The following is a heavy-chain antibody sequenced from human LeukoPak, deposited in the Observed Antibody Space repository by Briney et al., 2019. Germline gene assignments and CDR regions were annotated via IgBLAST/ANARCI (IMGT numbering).Heavy chain of an antibody. CDR3: AKFALRYCSGGSCHPFDY. CDR1: GFIFKSCG. J-gene: IGHJ4*02. CDR2: ISGSGGST. V-gene: IGHV3-23*01. D-gene: IGHD2-15*01. Sequence: GGSLRLSCAASGFIFKSCGMSWVRQAPGKGLEWVSAISGSGGSTYYADSVKGRFIISRDNSKNTLYLQMNSLRAEDTAVYYCAKFALRYCSGGSCHPFDYWGQGTLVTVSS.